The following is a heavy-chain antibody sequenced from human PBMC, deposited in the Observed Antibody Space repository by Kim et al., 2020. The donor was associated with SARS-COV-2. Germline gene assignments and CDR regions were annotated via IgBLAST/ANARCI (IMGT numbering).Heavy chain of an antibody. Sequence: ANYAQKFQGRVTITADESTSTAYMELSSLRSEDTEVYYCASLGVRRWFDPWGQGTLVTVSS. CDR2: A. J-gene: IGHJ5*02. V-gene: IGHV1-69*01. CDR3: ASLGVRRWFDP. D-gene: IGHD1-1*01.